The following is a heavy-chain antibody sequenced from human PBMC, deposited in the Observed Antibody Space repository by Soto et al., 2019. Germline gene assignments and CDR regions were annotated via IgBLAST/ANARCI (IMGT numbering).Heavy chain of an antibody. D-gene: IGHD6-13*01. V-gene: IGHV3-21*01. CDR1: GFTFSSYS. Sequence: GSLGLSCAASGFTFSSYSMNWVRQAPGKGLEWVSSISSSSSYIYYADSVKGRFTISRDNAKNSLYLQMNSLRAEDTAVYYCARARSRSWDAVYYYYYGMEVWGQGTTVTVSS. CDR3: ARARSRSWDAVYYYYYGMEV. CDR2: ISSSSSYI. J-gene: IGHJ6*02.